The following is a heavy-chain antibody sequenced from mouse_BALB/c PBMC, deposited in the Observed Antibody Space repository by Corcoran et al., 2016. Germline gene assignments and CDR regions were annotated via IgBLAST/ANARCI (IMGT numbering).Heavy chain of an antibody. D-gene: IGHD1-1*01. J-gene: IGHJ1*01. CDR1: GYTFTNYW. V-gene: IGHV1-63*02. Sequence: QVQLQQSGAELVRPGTSVKISCKASGYTFTNYWLGWVKQRPGHGLEWIGDIYPGGGYTNYNEKFKGKATLTADTSSSTAYKQLSSLTSEDSAVYFCARFYYGSSYWYFDVWGAGTTVTVSS. CDR3: ARFYYGSSYWYFDV. CDR2: IYPGGGYT.